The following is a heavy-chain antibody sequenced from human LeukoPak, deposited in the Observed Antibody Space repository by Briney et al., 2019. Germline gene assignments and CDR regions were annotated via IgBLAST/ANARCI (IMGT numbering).Heavy chain of an antibody. CDR2: MKPHSGNT. CDR1: GDTFSRDD. J-gene: IGHJ5*02. D-gene: IGHD5-24*01. CDR3: ATRKGDGYNYGWFDP. V-gene: IGHV1-8*01. Sequence: ASVKVSCKASGDTFSRDDINWARQATGQGLEWMGWMKPHSGNTGSAQKFQDRVTMSMDTSTNTAYMELSSLTSEDTAVYYCATRKGDGYNYGWFDPWGQGTLVTVSS.